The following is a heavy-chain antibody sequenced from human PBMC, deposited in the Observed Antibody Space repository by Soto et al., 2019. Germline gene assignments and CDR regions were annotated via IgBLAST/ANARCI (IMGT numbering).Heavy chain of an antibody. D-gene: IGHD2-21*01. J-gene: IGHJ5*02. Sequence: QITLKESGPTLVKPAQTLTLTCTFSGFSLSTSGVAVGWLRQPPGKAPEWLALVYWDADKRYSPSLKSRLTITEDSSKTQVVLTMTTMEPVDTATYNCAHRPIAFMASWFDPSGQGMPFTVSS. CDR3: AHRPIAFMASWFDP. CDR2: VYWDADK. CDR1: GFSLSTSGVA. V-gene: IGHV2-5*02.